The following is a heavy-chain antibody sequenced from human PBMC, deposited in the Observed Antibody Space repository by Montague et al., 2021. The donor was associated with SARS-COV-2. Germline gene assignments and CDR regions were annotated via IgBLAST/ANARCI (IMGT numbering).Heavy chain of an antibody. CDR3: ARSRYFDWPQWYYFDY. V-gene: IGHV4-34*01. CDR1: GGSFSDYY. J-gene: IGHJ4*02. CDR2: INHSGST. D-gene: IGHD3-9*01. Sequence: SETLSLTCAVYGGSFSDYYWTWIRQSPGKGLEWIGEINHSGSTNYNPSLKSRVTISVDTSKNQFSLKLSSVTAADTAVYYCARSRYFDWPQWYYFDYWGQGTMVTVSS.